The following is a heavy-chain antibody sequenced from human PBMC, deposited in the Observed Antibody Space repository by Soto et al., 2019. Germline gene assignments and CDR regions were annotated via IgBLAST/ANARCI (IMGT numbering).Heavy chain of an antibody. V-gene: IGHV3-23*01. D-gene: IGHD2-21*01. CDR3: XXXXXXSXTSPPLIGS. CDR1: GFTFTSYS. J-gene: IGHJ4*02. Sequence: EVQLLESGGGLVQPGGSLRLSCAASGFTFTSYSMNWVRQAPGKGLEWVSTISGGDTTFYADSVKGRFTISRDESKNTLYLXXNSLRVDDTAXXXXXXXXXXSXTSPPLIGSWGQGTLVTVSS. CDR2: ISGGDTT.